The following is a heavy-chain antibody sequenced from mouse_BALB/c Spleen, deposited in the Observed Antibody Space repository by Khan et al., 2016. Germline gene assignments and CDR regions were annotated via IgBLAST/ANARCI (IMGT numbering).Heavy chain of an antibody. Sequence: QIQLVQSGPELKKPGETVKISCKASGYTFTNYGMNWVKQAPGKGLKWMGWINTNTGEPTYAEEFKGRFAFSLETSASTAYLQINNLKTEDTATYFWAEDYCGSNWFAYWGQGTLVTVSA. J-gene: IGHJ3*01. D-gene: IGHD1-1*01. CDR2: INTNTGEP. V-gene: IGHV9-3*02. CDR1: GYTFTNYG. CDR3: AEDYCGSNWFAY.